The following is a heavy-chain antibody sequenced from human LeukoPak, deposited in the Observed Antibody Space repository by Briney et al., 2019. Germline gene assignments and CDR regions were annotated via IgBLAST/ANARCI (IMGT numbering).Heavy chain of an antibody. J-gene: IGHJ4*02. D-gene: IGHD3-9*01. CDR2: IKQDGSEK. Sequence: SGGSLRLSCAASGFTFSSYWMSWVRQAPGKGLEWVANIKQDGSEKYYVDSVKGRFTISRDNAKNSLYLQMNSLRAEDTAVYYCARIPPQRSILTGYYFDYWGQGTLVTVSS. CDR1: GFTFSSYW. V-gene: IGHV3-7*01. CDR3: ARIPPQRSILTGYYFDY.